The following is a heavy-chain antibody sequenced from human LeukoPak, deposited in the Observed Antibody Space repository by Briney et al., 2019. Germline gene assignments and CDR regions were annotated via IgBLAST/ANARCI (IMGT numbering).Heavy chain of an antibody. D-gene: IGHD4-23*01. CDR3: ARDLEVPGGNRLFDY. V-gene: IGHV3-48*02. J-gene: IGHJ4*02. CDR2: ISRSSSTI. Sequence: PGGSLRLSCAASGFTFSSYRMNWVRQAPGKGLEWVSDISRSSSTIDYADSVKGRFSISRDNAKNSMYLQMNSLIDEDTAVYYCARDLEVPGGNRLFDYWGQGTLVTVSS. CDR1: GFTFSSYR.